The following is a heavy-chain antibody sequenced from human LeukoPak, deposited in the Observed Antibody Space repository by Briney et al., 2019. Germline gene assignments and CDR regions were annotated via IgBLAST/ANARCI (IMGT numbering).Heavy chain of an antibody. CDR1: GYTFTSYD. D-gene: IGHD3-16*01. Sequence: ASVKVSCKASGYTFTSYDINWVRQATGQGLEWMGWMNPNSGNTGYAQKFQGRVTFTRNTSISTAYMELSSLRSEDTAVYYCARGSSSSWGGRDDYWGQGTLVTVSS. J-gene: IGHJ4*02. CDR3: ARGSSSSWGGRDDY. V-gene: IGHV1-8*03. CDR2: MNPNSGNT.